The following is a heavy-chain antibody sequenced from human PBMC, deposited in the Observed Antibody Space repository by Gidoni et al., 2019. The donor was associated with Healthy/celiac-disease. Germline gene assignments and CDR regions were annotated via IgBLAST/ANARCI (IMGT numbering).Heavy chain of an antibody. J-gene: IGHJ4*02. V-gene: IGHV3-9*01. CDR3: AKGQDSSGYYYFDY. D-gene: IGHD3-22*01. CDR2: ISWKSGSI. Sequence: EVQLVESGGGLVQPGRSLILSCAASGFTFDDYAMHWVRQAPGKGLEWVSGISWKSGSIGYADSVKGRFTISRDNAKNSLYLQMNSLRAEDTALYYCAKGQDSSGYYYFDYWGQGTLVTVSS. CDR1: GFTFDDYA.